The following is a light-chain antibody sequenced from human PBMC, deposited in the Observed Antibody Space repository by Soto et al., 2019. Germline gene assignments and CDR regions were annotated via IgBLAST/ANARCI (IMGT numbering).Light chain of an antibody. CDR2: GAS. Sequence: EIVLTQSPGTLSLSPGERATLSCRARQSVSSSYLAWYQQKPGQAHRLLIYGASSRATGIPDRFSGRGSGTDFTLIISSLEPEDFAVYYCQQYGSEPLFPFGPGTKVDI. V-gene: IGKV3-20*01. J-gene: IGKJ3*01. CDR3: QQYGSEPLFP. CDR1: QSVSSSY.